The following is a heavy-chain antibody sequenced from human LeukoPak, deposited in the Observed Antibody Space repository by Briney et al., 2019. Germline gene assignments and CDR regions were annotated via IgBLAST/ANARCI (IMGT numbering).Heavy chain of an antibody. CDR1: GYSFTSYW. CDR2: IYPGDSDT. J-gene: IGHJ3*02. V-gene: IGHV5-51*01. CDR3: ARQRVAYYYDSSGSDAFDI. Sequence: GESLKIPCKGSGYSFTSYWIGWVRQMPGKGLEWMGIIYPGDSDTRYSPSFQGQVTISADKSISTAYLQWSSLKASDTAMYYCARQRVAYYYDSSGSDAFDIWGQGTMVTVSS. D-gene: IGHD3-22*01.